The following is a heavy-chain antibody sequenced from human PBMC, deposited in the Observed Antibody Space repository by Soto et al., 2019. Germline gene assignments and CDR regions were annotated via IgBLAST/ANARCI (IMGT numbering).Heavy chain of an antibody. CDR1: GYTFTSYG. CDR2: INTDNGNT. D-gene: IGHD3-9*01. V-gene: IGHV1-18*01. Sequence: QVQLVQSGAEVKKPGASVQVSCKASGYTFTSYGLSWVRQAPGQGLEWMGWINTDNGNTEYAQNLQGRVTMTADTSTSTAYRELRGRRSDDTAVYYCARDWSGFWGQGPMVTVSS. CDR3: ARDWSGF. J-gene: IGHJ3*01.